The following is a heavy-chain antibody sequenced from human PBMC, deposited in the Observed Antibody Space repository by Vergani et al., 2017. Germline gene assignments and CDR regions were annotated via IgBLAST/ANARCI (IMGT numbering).Heavy chain of an antibody. CDR3: AKANPRNSGDDYFYYYHARDV. CDR1: GFTFNHYA. D-gene: IGHD5-12*01. Sequence: EVQLLESGGDLVQPGGSLRLSCAASGFTFNHYAMNWVRQAPGKGLEWVSGISGSGGSTYYAGSVKGRFTISRDSSKNTLYLQMNSLSAGDTAVYYCAKANPRNSGDDYFYYYHARDVWGQGTTVTVSS. CDR2: ISGSGGST. J-gene: IGHJ6*02. V-gene: IGHV3-23*01.